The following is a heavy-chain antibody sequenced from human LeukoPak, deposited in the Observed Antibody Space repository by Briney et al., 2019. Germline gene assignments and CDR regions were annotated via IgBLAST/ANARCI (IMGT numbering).Heavy chain of an antibody. CDR3: ARDADAFRYRVINPRYFDY. V-gene: IGHV3-48*01. D-gene: IGHD2-21*01. CDR2: ISSSSSTI. J-gene: IGHJ4*02. Sequence: PGGSLRLSCAASGFTFSSYSMNWVRQAPGKGLEWVSYISSSSSTIYYADSVKGRFTISRDNAKNSLYLQMNSLRAEDTAVYYCARDADAFRYRVINPRYFDYWGQGTQVTVSS. CDR1: GFTFSSYS.